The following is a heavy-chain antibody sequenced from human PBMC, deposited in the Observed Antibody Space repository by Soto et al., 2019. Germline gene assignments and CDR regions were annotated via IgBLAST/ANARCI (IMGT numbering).Heavy chain of an antibody. CDR2: ISYDGSNK. V-gene: IGHV3-30-3*01. Sequence: QVQLVESGGGVVQPGRSLRLSCAASGFTFSSYAMHWVRQAPGKGLEWVAVISYDGSNKYYADSVKGRFTISRDNSKNTLYLQMNSLRAEDTAVYYCARDGDYGCNSGIFDYWGQGTLVTVSS. D-gene: IGHD4-17*01. CDR3: ARDGDYGCNSGIFDY. J-gene: IGHJ4*02. CDR1: GFTFSSYA.